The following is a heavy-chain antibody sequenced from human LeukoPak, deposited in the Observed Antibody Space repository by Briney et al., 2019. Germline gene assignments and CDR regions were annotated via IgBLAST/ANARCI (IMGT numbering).Heavy chain of an antibody. J-gene: IGHJ4*02. CDR2: IIPIFGTA. CDR3: ARKSDYDILTGYTDFDY. Sequence: SVKVSCKASGGTFSNYAISWVRQAPGQGLEWMGTIIPIFGTANYAQKFQGRVTITTDTSTSTAYMELRSLRSDDTAVYYCARKSDYDILTGYTDFDYWGQGTLVTVSS. D-gene: IGHD3-9*01. CDR1: GGTFSNYA. V-gene: IGHV1-69*05.